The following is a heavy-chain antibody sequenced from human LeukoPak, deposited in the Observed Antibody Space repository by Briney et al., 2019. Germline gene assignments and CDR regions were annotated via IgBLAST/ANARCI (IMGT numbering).Heavy chain of an antibody. Sequence: SETLSLTCTVSGGSINSYYWTWLRQPPGKGLEWIGNIYYSGSTNYNPSLKSRVTISVDTSKNQFSLTLSSVTAADTAVYYCARGRSNSDYWGQGTLVTVSS. CDR2: IYYSGST. CDR3: ARGRSNSDY. V-gene: IGHV4-59*01. J-gene: IGHJ4*02. CDR1: GGSINSYY. D-gene: IGHD3/OR15-3a*01.